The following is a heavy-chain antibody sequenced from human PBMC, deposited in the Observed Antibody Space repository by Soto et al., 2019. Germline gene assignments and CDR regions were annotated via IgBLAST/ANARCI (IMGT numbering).Heavy chain of an antibody. J-gene: IGHJ5*02. CDR2: IYHSGST. D-gene: IGHD6-13*01. Sequence: PSETLSLTCAVSGYSISSGYYWGWIRQPPGKGLEWIGSIYHSGSTYYNPSLKSRVTISVDTSKKKFSLKLSSVTAADTAVYYCARDLGAAAGNGGWFDPWGQGTLVTVS. V-gene: IGHV4-38-2*02. CDR1: GYSISSGYY. CDR3: ARDLGAAAGNGGWFDP.